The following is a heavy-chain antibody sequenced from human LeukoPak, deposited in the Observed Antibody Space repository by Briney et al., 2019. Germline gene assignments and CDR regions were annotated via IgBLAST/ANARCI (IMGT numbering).Heavy chain of an antibody. Sequence: GGSLRLSCAASGFTFSSYSMNWVRQAPGKGLEWVSSISSSSSYIYYADSVKGRFTISRDNAKNSLYLQMNSLRAEDTAVYYCARVKESVGGGDHVDYWGQGTLVTVSS. V-gene: IGHV3-21*01. CDR1: GFTFSSYS. J-gene: IGHJ4*02. CDR3: ARVKESVGGGDHVDY. CDR2: ISSSSSYI. D-gene: IGHD2-21*02.